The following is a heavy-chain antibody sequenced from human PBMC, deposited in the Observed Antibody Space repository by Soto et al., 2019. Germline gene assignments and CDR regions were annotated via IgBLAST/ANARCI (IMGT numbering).Heavy chain of an antibody. Sequence: EEQLVESGGDLVQPGGSLRLSCTSSGFALDTYDMNWVRLAPGKHLEWISHIATGGDRIYYADSVKGRFTISRDNAKNSLYILINSPRDDATALYYSAEEHVLMFASYDAVNVWGQATVVTVSS. CDR1: GFALDTYD. CDR3: AEEHVLMFASYDAVNV. D-gene: IGHD2-21*01. J-gene: IGHJ3*01. CDR2: IATGGDRI. V-gene: IGHV3-48*03.